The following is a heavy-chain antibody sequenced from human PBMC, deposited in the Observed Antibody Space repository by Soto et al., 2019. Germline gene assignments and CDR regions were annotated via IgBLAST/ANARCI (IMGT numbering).Heavy chain of an antibody. D-gene: IGHD5-12*01. CDR3: ARHASGYDNSWFDP. J-gene: IGHJ5*02. CDR1: GGSISSSSYY. CDR2: IHYGGST. V-gene: IGHV4-39*01. Sequence: PSETLSLTCTVSGGSISSSSYYWGWIRQPPGKGLEWIGSIHYGGSTYYNPSLKSRVTISVDTSKNQFSLKLSSVTAADTAVYYCARHASGYDNSWFDPWGQGTLVTVSS.